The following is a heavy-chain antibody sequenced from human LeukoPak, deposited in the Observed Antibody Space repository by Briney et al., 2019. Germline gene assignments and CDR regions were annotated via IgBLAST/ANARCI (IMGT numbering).Heavy chain of an antibody. Sequence: GGSLRLSCAASGFTFDDYAMHWVRQAPGNGLEWVSGISWNSGSIGYADSVKGRFTISRDNAKNSLYLQMNSLRAEDTALYYCAKDEQWLTWGHDAFDIWGQGTMVTVSS. V-gene: IGHV3-9*01. J-gene: IGHJ3*02. D-gene: IGHD6-19*01. CDR3: AKDEQWLTWGHDAFDI. CDR2: ISWNSGSI. CDR1: GFTFDDYA.